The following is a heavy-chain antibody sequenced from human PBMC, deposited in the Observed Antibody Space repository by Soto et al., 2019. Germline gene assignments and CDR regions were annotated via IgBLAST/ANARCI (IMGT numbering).Heavy chain of an antibody. CDR3: ARGKNWFDR. CDR2: IYYIGST. Sequence: QVQLQASGPGLVKPSETLSLTCSVSGASITSAYWNWIRQPPGKGLEWVGYIYYIGSTNYTPSLKGRVTMSLDTSTTQLSLDLRFVTAADTAVYYCARGKNWFDRWGQGTLVTVYS. J-gene: IGHJ5*02. CDR1: GASITSAY. V-gene: IGHV4-59*08.